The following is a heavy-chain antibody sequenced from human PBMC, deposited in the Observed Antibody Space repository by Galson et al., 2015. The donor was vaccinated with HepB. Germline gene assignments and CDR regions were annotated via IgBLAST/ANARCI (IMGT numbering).Heavy chain of an antibody. V-gene: IGHV1-2*04. J-gene: IGHJ6*02. CDR2: INPNSGGT. Sequence: QSGAEVKKPGESLKISCKASGYTFTGYYMHWVRQAPGQGLEWMGWINPNSGGTNYAQKFQGWVTMTRDTSISTAYMELSRLRSDDTAVYYCARDHGDPPSASYGMDVWGQGTTVTVSS. CDR1: GYTFTGYY. CDR3: ARDHGDPPSASYGMDV. D-gene: IGHD4-17*01.